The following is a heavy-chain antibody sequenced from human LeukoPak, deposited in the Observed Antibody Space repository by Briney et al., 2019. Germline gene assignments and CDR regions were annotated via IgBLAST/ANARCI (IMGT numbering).Heavy chain of an antibody. J-gene: IGHJ4*02. V-gene: IGHV3-30*18. D-gene: IGHD2-15*01. CDR2: ISSDASNQ. Sequence: GGSLRLSCVASGFSFSTYGIHWVRQAPGKGLEWVAVISSDASNQYYTDSVKGRFAISRDNSRNTLYLQMNSLRYEDTAVYYCAKDGCSGGSCQADYWGQGTLVTVSS. CDR1: GFSFSTYG. CDR3: AKDGCSGGSCQADY.